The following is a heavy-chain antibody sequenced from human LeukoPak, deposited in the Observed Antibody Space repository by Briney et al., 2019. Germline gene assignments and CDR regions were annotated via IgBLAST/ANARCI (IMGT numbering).Heavy chain of an antibody. J-gene: IGHJ3*02. CDR2: IGIAGDT. D-gene: IGHD5/OR15-5a*01. V-gene: IGHV3-13*01. CDR3: IRGGIQVSGIDAFDI. Sequence: GGSLRLSCAASGFTFSSYDMHWVRQAPGRGLEWVSAIGIAGDTYYPDSVKGRFTISRENAKNSMYLQMNSLKDGDTAVYYCIRGGIQVSGIDAFDIWGQGTMVTVCS. CDR1: GFTFSSYD.